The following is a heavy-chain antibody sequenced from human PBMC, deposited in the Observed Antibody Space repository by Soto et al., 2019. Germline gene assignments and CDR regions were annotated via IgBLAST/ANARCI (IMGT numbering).Heavy chain of an antibody. Sequence: QVQLVQSGAEVKKPGSSVKVSCKASGGTFSSYAISWVRQAPGQGLEWMGGIIPIFGTANYALKFQGRVTITADESTSTAYMELSSLRSEDTAVYYCARDYWSSSWYHWFDPWGQGTLVTVSS. CDR3: ARDYWSSSWYHWFDP. CDR2: IIPIFGTA. V-gene: IGHV1-69*01. J-gene: IGHJ5*02. D-gene: IGHD6-13*01. CDR1: GGTFSSYA.